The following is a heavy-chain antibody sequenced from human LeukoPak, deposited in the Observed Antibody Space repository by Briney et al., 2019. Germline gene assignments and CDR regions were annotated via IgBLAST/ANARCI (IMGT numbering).Heavy chain of an antibody. D-gene: IGHD3-3*01. J-gene: IGHJ4*02. Sequence: GGSLRLSCAASGFTFSSYWMSWVRQAPGKGLEWVANIKQDGSEKYYVDSVKGRFTISRDNAKSSLYLQMNSLRAEDTAVYYCARDHGGNYDFWSGHHNFDYWGQGTLVTVSS. V-gene: IGHV3-7*01. CDR1: GFTFSSYW. CDR3: ARDHGGNYDFWSGHHNFDY. CDR2: IKQDGSEK.